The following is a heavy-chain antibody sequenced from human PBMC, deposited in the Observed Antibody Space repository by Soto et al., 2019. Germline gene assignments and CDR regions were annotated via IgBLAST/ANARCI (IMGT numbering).Heavy chain of an antibody. V-gene: IGHV4-4*02. CDR2: IYHSGST. Sequence: SETLSLTCAVSGGSISSSNWWSWVRQPPGKGLEWIGEIYHSGSTNYNPSLKSRVTISVDKSKNQFSLKLSSVTAADTAVYYCARVGTYYDFWSGYGPIDYWGQGTLVTVSS. D-gene: IGHD3-3*01. J-gene: IGHJ4*02. CDR1: GGSISSSNW. CDR3: ARVGTYYDFWSGYGPIDY.